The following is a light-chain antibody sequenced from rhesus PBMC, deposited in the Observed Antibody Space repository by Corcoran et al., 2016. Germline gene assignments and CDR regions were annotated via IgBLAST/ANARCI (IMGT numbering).Light chain of an antibody. J-gene: IGLJ1*01. CDR1: SSDVGAYDY. Sequence: QAALTQPPSVSGSPGQSVTISCTGTSSDVGAYDYVSWYQHSPGTAPELMIYEVTERPSGVSDRFSGSKSGNTASLTISGLQPEDEADYFCGSYAGTNAFIFGSGTRLTVL. CDR3: GSYAGTNAFI. V-gene: IGLV2-23*02. CDR2: EVT.